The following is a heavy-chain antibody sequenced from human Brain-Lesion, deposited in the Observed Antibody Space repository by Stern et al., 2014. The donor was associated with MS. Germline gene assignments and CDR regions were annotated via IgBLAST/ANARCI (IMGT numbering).Heavy chain of an antibody. V-gene: IGHV3-7*01. CDR1: GFTFGNYW. CDR3: ARVYNTIYGIVTQRGSGMDV. J-gene: IGHJ6*02. CDR2: IKEDGTEK. D-gene: IGHD3-3*01. Sequence: EVQLVESGGGLVQPGGSLTISCTAAGFTFGNYWMTLVRPAPGKGLEWGANIKEDGTEKNYVDSVKGRFTISRDNARNSLYLQMNSLRVEDTALYYCARVYNTIYGIVTQRGSGMDVWGQGTTVIVSS.